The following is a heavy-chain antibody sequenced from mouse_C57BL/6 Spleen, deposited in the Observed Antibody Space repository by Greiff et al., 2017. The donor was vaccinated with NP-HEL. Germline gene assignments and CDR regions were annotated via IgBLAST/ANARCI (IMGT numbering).Heavy chain of an antibody. Sequence: EVQVVESGGGSVQPGGSLKLSCAASGFTFSDYHMYWVRQTPEKRLEWVAYISNGGGSTYYPDTVKGRFTISRDNAKNTLYLQMSRLKSEDTAMYYCTRRAGYAAIDYWGQGTTLTVSS. CDR2: ISNGGGST. D-gene: IGHD2-2*01. J-gene: IGHJ2*01. CDR3: TRRAGYAAIDY. V-gene: IGHV5-12*01. CDR1: GFTFSDYH.